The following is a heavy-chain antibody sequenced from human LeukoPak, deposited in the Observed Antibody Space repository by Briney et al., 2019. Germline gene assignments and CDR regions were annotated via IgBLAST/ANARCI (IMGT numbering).Heavy chain of an antibody. J-gene: IGHJ5*02. CDR1: GFTFSSYS. D-gene: IGHD2-8*01. V-gene: IGHV3-21*01. CDR3: ARGDIVRNWFDP. Sequence: GGSLRLSCAASGFTFSSYSMNWVRQAPGKGLEWVSSISSSSSYIYYADSVKGRFTISRDNAKNSLYLQTNSLRAEDTAVYYCARGDIVRNWFDPWGQGTLVTVSS. CDR2: ISSSSSYI.